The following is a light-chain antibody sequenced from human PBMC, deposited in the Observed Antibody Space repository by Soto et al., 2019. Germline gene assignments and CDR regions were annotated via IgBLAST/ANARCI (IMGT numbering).Light chain of an antibody. J-gene: IGKJ1*01. Sequence: EIVMTQSPATLSVSPGERATLSCRASQSVNSTLAWYQQKPGQAPRLLIYGASARATDIPARFSGSGSGTEFTLTISSLKSEDFAVYYCQQYNNWPPTWTFGHGTKVEIK. CDR3: QQYNNWPPTWT. V-gene: IGKV3-15*01. CDR2: GAS. CDR1: QSVNST.